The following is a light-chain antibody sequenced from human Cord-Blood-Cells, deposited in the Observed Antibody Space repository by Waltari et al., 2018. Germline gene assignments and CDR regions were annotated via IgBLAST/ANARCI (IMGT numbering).Light chain of an antibody. CDR3: QQYGSSPRIT. CDR2: GAS. CDR1: QRVSSSY. J-gene: IGKJ5*01. V-gene: IGKV3-20*01. Sequence: EIVLTKSPGTLSLSPGERATLSSRASQRVSSSYLAWYQHKPGQAPRLLIYGASSRATGIPDRFSGSGSGTDFTLTISRLEPEDFAVYYCQQYGSSPRITFGQGTRLEIK.